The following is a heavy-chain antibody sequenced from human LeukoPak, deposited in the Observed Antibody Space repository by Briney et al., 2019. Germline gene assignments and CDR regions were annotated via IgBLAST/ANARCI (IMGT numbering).Heavy chain of an antibody. CDR2: IYYSGST. CDR3: TASLWFGELSLWAFDI. D-gene: IGHD3-10*01. J-gene: IGHJ3*02. V-gene: IGHV4-59*08. Sequence: PSETLSLTCTVSGGSISSYYWSWIRQPPGKGLEWIGYIYYSGSTNYNPSLKSRVTISVDTSKNQFSLKLSSVTAADTAVYYCTASLWFGELSLWAFDIRGQGTMVTVSS. CDR1: GGSISSYY.